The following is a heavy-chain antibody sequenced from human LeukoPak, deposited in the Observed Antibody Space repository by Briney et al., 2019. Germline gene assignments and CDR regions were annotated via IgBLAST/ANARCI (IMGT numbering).Heavy chain of an antibody. CDR1: GYTFTSYY. J-gene: IGHJ4*02. V-gene: IGHV1-46*01. Sequence: ASVKVSCKASGYTFTSYYMHWVRQAPGQGLEWMGIINPSGGSTSYAQKFQGRVTMTRDMSTSTVYMELSSLRSEDTAVYYCARAVPAVAGLGYFDYWGQGTLVTVSS. CDR3: ARAVPAVAGLGYFDY. CDR2: INPSGGST. D-gene: IGHD6-19*01.